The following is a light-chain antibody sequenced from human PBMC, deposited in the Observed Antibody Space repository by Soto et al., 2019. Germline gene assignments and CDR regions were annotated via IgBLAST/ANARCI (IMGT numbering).Light chain of an antibody. J-gene: IGKJ1*01. V-gene: IGKV3-20*01. Sequence: EIVLTQSPGTLSLSPGERATLSCRASQSVSSSYLAWYQQKPGQAPRLLIYGASSRATGIPDRFGGSGSGTDFTLTISRLEPEDFAVYYCQQYGSSPRTLGQGTKVDI. CDR2: GAS. CDR3: QQYGSSPRT. CDR1: QSVSSSY.